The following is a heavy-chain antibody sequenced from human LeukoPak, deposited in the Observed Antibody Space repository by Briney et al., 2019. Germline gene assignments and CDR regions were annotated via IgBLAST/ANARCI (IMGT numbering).Heavy chain of an antibody. CDR2: IYYSGST. CDR1: GGSISSSSYY. Sequence: SETLSLTCTVSGGSISSSSYYWGWIRQPPGKGLEWIGSIYYSGSTYYNPSLKSRVTISVDTSKNQFSLKLSSVTAADTAVYYCAGPNYYYYGMDVWGQGTTVTVSS. V-gene: IGHV4-39*07. D-gene: IGHD3/OR15-3a*01. CDR3: AGPNYYYYGMDV. J-gene: IGHJ6*02.